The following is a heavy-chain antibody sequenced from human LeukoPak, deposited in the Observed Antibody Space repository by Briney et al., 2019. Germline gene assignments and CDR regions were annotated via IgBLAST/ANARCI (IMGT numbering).Heavy chain of an antibody. Sequence: GASVKVSCKASGYTFTSYGISWVRQAPGQGLEWMGWIGAYNGDTNYAQKLQGRVTMTTDTSTSTAYMELRSLRSDDTAVYYCARVPDTMVRGVIIPPFDYWGQGTLVTVSS. V-gene: IGHV1-18*01. CDR3: ARVPDTMVRGVIIPPFDY. CDR2: IGAYNGDT. D-gene: IGHD3-10*01. J-gene: IGHJ4*02. CDR1: GYTFTSYG.